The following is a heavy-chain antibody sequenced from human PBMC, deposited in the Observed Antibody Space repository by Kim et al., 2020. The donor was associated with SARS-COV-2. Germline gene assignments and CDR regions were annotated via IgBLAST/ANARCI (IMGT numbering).Heavy chain of an antibody. V-gene: IGHV3-30*04. CDR3: AGGSGSWGEGYYFDY. Sequence: GGSLRLSCAASGFTFSSYAMHWVRQAPGKGLEWVAVISYDGSNKYYADSVKGRFTISRDNSKNTLYLQMNSLRAEDTAVYYCAGGSGSWGEGYYFDYWGQGTLVTVSS. CDR2: ISYDGSNK. CDR1: GFTFSSYA. D-gene: IGHD3-10*01. J-gene: IGHJ4*02.